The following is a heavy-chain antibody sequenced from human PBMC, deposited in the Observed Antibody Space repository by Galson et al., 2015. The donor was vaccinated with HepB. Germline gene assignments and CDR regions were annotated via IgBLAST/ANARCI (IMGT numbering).Heavy chain of an antibody. D-gene: IGHD5-12*01. CDR2: INPNSGGT. J-gene: IGHJ6*02. CDR1: GYTFTGYY. V-gene: IGHV1-2*06. CDR3: ARDREATPGIYYYGMDV. Sequence: SVKVSCKASGYTFTGYYMHWVRQAPGQGLEWMGRINPNSGGTNYAQKFQGRVTMTRDTSISTAYMELSRLRSDDTAVYYCARDREATPGIYYYGMDVWGQGTTVTVSS.